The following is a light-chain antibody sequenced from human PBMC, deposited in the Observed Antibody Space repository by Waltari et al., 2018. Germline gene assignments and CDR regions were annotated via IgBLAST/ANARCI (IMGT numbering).Light chain of an antibody. J-gene: IGKJ1*01. Sequence: EIVFTQSPATLSLSPGERATLSCRTSQIVGKFLAWYQQKPGRAPRLLISDGSNRATGIPARFSGSGSGTDFTLTITSLEPEDSATYFCQQRSKWPPTFGQGTKVEIK. CDR2: DGS. CDR1: QIVGKF. CDR3: QQRSKWPPT. V-gene: IGKV3-11*01.